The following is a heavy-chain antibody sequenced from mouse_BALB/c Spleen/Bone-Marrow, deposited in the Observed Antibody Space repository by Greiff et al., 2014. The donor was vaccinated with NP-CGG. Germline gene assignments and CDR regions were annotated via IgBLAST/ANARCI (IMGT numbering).Heavy chain of an antibody. V-gene: IGHV14-3*02. CDR3: ARNYPFAY. CDR1: GFNIKDSY. J-gene: IGHJ3*01. Sequence: EVQLQQSGAELVKPGDSVKLSCTASGFNIKDSYLHWVKQRPEQGLDWIGRIDPAKGNTNYDPKFQGKATITADTSSNTAYLQLSSLTSEDTAVYFCARNYPFAYWGQGTLVTVSA. D-gene: IGHD2-1*01. CDR2: IDPAKGNT.